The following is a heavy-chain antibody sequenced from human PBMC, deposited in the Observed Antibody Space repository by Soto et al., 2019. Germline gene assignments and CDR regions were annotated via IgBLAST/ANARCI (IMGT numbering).Heavy chain of an antibody. CDR3: ARVYGDYGQFIGYYFDY. Sequence: QVQLVQSGAEVKKPGSSVKVSCKASGGTFSSYAISWVRQAPGQGLEWMGGIIPIFGTANYAQKFQGRVTITADESTSTAYMEMSSLRSEDTAVYYCARVYGDYGQFIGYYFDYWGQGTLVTVSS. J-gene: IGHJ4*02. D-gene: IGHD4-17*01. CDR1: GGTFSSYA. V-gene: IGHV1-69*01. CDR2: IIPIFGTA.